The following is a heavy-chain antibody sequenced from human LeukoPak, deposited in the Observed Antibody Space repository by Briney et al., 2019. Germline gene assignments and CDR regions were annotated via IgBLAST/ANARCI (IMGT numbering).Heavy chain of an antibody. CDR3: ARDGPYYYDSSGYYG. J-gene: IGHJ4*02. D-gene: IGHD3-22*01. Sequence: GGSLRLSCAASGFIFDNYAMNWVRQAPGKGLEWVSSISSSSSYIYYADSVKGRFTISRDNAKNSLYLQMNSLRAEDTAVYYCARDGPYYYDSSGYYGWGQGTLVTVSS. CDR1: GFIFDNYA. CDR2: ISSSSSYI. V-gene: IGHV3-21*01.